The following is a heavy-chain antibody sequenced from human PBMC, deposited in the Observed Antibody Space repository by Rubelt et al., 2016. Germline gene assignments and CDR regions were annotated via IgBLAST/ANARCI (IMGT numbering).Heavy chain of an antibody. J-gene: IGHJ4*02. V-gene: IGHV4-38-2*02. D-gene: IGHD3-10*01. CDR3: ARPTGASSASGSFLV. Sequence: QVQLQESGPGLVKPSETLSLTCTVSGYSINNGYYWGWIRQPPGKGLEWIASFFHDGSTKYNPSLKSRVTISKAGSKIQFSLNLSSVTAADTAVYYCARPTGASSASGSFLVWGQGTLVTVSS. CDR2: FFHDGST. CDR1: GYSINNGYY.